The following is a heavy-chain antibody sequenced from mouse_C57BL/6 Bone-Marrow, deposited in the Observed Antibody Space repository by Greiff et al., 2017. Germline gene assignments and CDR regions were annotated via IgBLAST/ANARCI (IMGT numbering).Heavy chain of an antibody. Sequence: QVQLQQPGAELVMPGASVKLSCKASGYTFTSYWMHWVKQRPGQGLEWIGEIDPSDSYTNYNQKFKGKSTLTVDKSSITAYMHLSSLTSEGSAVYLFAKGENYGYDQAWFAYWGQGTLVTVSA. CDR1: GYTFTSYW. D-gene: IGHD2-2*01. J-gene: IGHJ3*01. V-gene: IGHV1-69*01. CDR3: AKGENYGYDQAWFAY. CDR2: IDPSDSYT.